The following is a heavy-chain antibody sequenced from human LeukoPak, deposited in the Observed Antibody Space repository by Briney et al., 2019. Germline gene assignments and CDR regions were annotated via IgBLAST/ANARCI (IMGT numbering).Heavy chain of an antibody. CDR3: ASFRYPT. CDR2: ISSNSDYL. Sequence: GGSLRLSCAASGFTFSSYAMSWVRQAPGKGLEWVSSISSNSDYLHYADSVKGRFTIPRDNAKNSLYLQMNSLRAEDTAVYYCASFRYPTWGQGTTVTVSS. V-gene: IGHV3-21*01. CDR1: GFTFSSYA. J-gene: IGHJ6*02. D-gene: IGHD1-1*01.